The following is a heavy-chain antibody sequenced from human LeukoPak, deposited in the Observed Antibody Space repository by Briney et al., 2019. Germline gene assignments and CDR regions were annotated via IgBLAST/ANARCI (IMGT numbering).Heavy chain of an antibody. V-gene: IGHV1-69*05. CDR1: GGTFSSYA. Sequence: SVKVSCKASGGTFSSYAISWVRQAPGQGLEWMGGIIPIFGTANYAQKFQGRVTITTDESTSTAYMELSSLRSEDTVVYYCARDYFDYDFWSGQGDWGQGTLVTVSS. CDR2: IIPIFGTA. J-gene: IGHJ4*02. CDR3: ARDYFDYDFWSGQGD. D-gene: IGHD3-3*01.